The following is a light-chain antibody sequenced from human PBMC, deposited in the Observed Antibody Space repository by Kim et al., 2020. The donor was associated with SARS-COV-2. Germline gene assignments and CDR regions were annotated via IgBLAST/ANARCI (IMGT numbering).Light chain of an antibody. J-gene: IGLJ3*02. Sequence: QSVLTQPPSASGTPGQRVTISCSGGSSNIGRNYVFWYQQVPGRAPKLLIYRNDQRPSGVPDRLAGSKSGTSASLAISGLRSEDEADYYCAVWDDSLSGRVFGGGTKVTVL. CDR1: SSNIGRNY. CDR3: AVWDDSLSGRV. V-gene: IGLV1-47*01. CDR2: RND.